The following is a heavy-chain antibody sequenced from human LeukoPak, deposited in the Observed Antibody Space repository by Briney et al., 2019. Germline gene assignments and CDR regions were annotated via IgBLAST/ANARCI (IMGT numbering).Heavy chain of an antibody. J-gene: IGHJ3*02. V-gene: IGHV4-4*07. CDR3: AREVGSTGRALDI. CDR2: ISTSGTT. Sequence: PSETLSLTCTVSGDSISSYFWSWIRQPPGKGLEWIGRISTSGTTNYNPSLKSRLTMSLDTSKHQFSLNLTSVTAADTAVYYCAREVGSTGRALDIWGLGTVVAVSS. D-gene: IGHD1-26*01. CDR1: GDSISSYF.